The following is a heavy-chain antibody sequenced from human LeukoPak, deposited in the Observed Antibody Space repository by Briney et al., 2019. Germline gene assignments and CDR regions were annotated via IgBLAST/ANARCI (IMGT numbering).Heavy chain of an antibody. CDR2: IKQDGSEK. V-gene: IGHV3-7*01. CDR3: ASEPTSYYYYMDV. J-gene: IGHJ6*03. Sequence: GGSLRLSCAASGFTFNSYWMSWVRQAPGKGLEWVANIKQDGSEKYYVDSVKGRFTISRDNAKNSLYLQMNSLRAEDTAVYYCASEPTSYYYYMDVWGKGTTVTVSS. CDR1: GFTFNSYW.